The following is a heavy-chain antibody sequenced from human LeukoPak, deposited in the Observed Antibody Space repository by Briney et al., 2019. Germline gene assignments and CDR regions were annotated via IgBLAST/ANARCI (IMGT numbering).Heavy chain of an antibody. CDR1: GFTFSGSA. CDR2: IRGKANSYAT. D-gene: IGHD6-19*01. J-gene: IGHJ4*02. Sequence: GGSLRLSCAASGFTFSGSAMHWVRQASGKGLEWVGRIRGKANSYATAYAASVKGRFTTSRDDSKNTAYLQMNSLKTEDTAVYYCTHHIGLVHGDYWGQGTLVTVSS. V-gene: IGHV3-73*01. CDR3: THHIGLVHGDY.